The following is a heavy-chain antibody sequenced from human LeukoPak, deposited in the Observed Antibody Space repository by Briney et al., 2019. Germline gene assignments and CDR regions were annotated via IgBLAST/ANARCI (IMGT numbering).Heavy chain of an antibody. CDR1: GFIFSNYA. D-gene: IGHD5-18*01. Sequence: PGGSLRLSCAASGFIFSNYAMSWVRQAPGKGLEWVSAIDSTGAYTWYADSVKGRFTISKDSSKTILYLQMNSLRAEDTAVYYCARSSGYSYGLVDYWGQGTLVTVSS. CDR2: IDSTGAYT. J-gene: IGHJ4*02. V-gene: IGHV3-23*01. CDR3: ARSSGYSYGLVDY.